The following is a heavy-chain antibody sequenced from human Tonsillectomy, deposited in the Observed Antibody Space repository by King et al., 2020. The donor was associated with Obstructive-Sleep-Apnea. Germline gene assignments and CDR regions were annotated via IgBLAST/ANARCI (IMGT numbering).Heavy chain of an antibody. CDR3: AKDVTEVLYIGESFCFDY. Sequence: VQLVESGGALVQPGRSLRLSCTSSGFTFDDYAMHWVRQVPGRGLEWVAGVSWNNGTFAYADSVKGRFTISRDNTKNSLYLQMNSLRPEDTAFYYCAKDVTEVLYIGESFCFDYWGPGTLVSVSS. CDR1: GFTFDDYA. V-gene: IGHV3-9*01. CDR2: VSWNNGTF. D-gene: IGHD3-10*01. J-gene: IGHJ4*02.